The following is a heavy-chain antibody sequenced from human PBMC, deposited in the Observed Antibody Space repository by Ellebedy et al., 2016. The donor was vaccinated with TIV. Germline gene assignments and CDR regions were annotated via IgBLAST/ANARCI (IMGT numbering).Heavy chain of an antibody. D-gene: IGHD3-10*01. Sequence: SGPTLVXPTQTLTLTCTFSGFSLSTSGVGVGWIRQPPGNALEWLAVIYWDDDKYYNPSLESRLTVTKDTSKNQVVLTMTNMDPVDTATYYCAHGRFGELWYNWFDPWGQGTLVTVSS. V-gene: IGHV2-5*02. J-gene: IGHJ5*02. CDR3: AHGRFGELWYNWFDP. CDR1: GFSLSTSGVG. CDR2: IYWDDDK.